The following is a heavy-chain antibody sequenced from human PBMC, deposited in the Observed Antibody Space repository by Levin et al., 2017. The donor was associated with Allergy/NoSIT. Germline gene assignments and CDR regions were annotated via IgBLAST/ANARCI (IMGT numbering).Heavy chain of an antibody. CDR1: GGSISSSNYY. CDR2: IFYSGRT. CDR3: ARVVVVAATHADV. V-gene: IGHV4-39*07. Sequence: ESLKISCTVSGGSISSSNYYWGWIRQSPVKGLEWIGNIFYSGRTFYNPSLQSRVSMSVDTSKNQYSLRLTSVTAADTAVYYCARVVVVAATHADVWGHGTLVTVSS. J-gene: IGHJ3*01. D-gene: IGHD2-15*01.